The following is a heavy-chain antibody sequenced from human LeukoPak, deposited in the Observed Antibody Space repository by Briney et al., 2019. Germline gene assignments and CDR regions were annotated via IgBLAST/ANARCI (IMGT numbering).Heavy chain of an antibody. CDR3: ARNLLHYDFWSGYYMDV. CDR1: GGSISSSSYY. CDR2: IYYSGST. J-gene: IGHJ6*03. V-gene: IGHV4-39*01. D-gene: IGHD3-3*01. Sequence: PSETLSLTCTVSGGSISSSSYYWGWIRQPPGKGLEWIGSIYYSGSTYYNPSLKSRVTISVDTSKNQFSLKLSSVTAADTAVYYCARNLLHYDFWSGYYMDVWGKGTAVTVSS.